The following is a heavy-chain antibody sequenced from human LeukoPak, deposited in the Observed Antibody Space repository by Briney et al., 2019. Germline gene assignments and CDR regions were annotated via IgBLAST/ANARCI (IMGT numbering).Heavy chain of an antibody. CDR3: AKDAGGSSSFLFDH. V-gene: IGHV3-9*03. D-gene: IGHD6-6*01. Sequence: PGGSLRLSCTASGFTFDDYAMHWARQAPGKVLEWVSGISWNSGLIGSADSVKGRFTISRDNVKNSLYLQMNSLKTEDMALYYCAKDAGGSSSFLFDHWGQGTLVTVSS. CDR1: GFTFDDYA. J-gene: IGHJ4*02. CDR2: ISWNSGLI.